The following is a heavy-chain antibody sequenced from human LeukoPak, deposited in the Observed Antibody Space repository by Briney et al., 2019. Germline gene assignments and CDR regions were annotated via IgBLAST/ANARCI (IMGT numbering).Heavy chain of an antibody. CDR1: GFTVSSNY. CDR3: ASDSDDYGDY. CDR2: IKHDGSEK. D-gene: IGHD6-25*01. Sequence: PGGSLRLSCAASGFTVSSNYMSWVRQAPGKGLEWVANIKHDGSEKHYVDSVKGRFIISRDNVKNSLYLQMNSLRAEDTAVYYCASDSDDYGDYWGQGTLVTVSS. V-gene: IGHV3-7*01. J-gene: IGHJ4*02.